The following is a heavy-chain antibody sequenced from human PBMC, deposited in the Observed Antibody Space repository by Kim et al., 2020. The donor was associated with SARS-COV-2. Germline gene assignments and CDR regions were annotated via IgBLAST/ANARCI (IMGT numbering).Heavy chain of an antibody. CDR3: ARIEVFAFDY. Sequence: SETLSLTCAAYGVSFNHYYWSWIRQSPGKGLEWIWEINHSGSTNYNPSLESRVTMSVDTSKNQFSLKLTSVTAADTAVYYCARIEVFAFDYWGQGTPVT. V-gene: IGHV4-34*01. D-gene: IGHD2-21*01. CDR2: INHSGST. CDR1: GVSFNHYY. J-gene: IGHJ4*02.